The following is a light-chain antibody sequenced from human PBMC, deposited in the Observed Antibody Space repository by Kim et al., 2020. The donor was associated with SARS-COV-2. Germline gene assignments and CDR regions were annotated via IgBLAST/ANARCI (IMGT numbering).Light chain of an antibody. CDR3: QQYENDPLT. Sequence: PSVGDRVTITCQPSQDITHYLNWYQQKPGKAPKLLIHGASNLETGVPSRFSGSRSGTNFTLSISGLQPEDVATYYCQQYENDPLTFGGGTKVDIK. J-gene: IGKJ4*01. CDR1: QDITHY. V-gene: IGKV1-33*01. CDR2: GAS.